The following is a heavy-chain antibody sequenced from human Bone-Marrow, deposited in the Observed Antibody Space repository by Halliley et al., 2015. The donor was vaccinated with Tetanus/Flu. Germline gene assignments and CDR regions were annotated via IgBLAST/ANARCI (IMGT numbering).Heavy chain of an antibody. V-gene: IGHV1-18*01. Sequence: EWMGWITPYNDATHYARKYQGRLTVTTDTSATAVYMELRGLISDGAAVYYCARGGVAADHFDYWGQGTLITVSS. D-gene: IGHD3-10*01. CDR2: ITPYNDAT. CDR3: ARGGVAADHFDY. J-gene: IGHJ4*02.